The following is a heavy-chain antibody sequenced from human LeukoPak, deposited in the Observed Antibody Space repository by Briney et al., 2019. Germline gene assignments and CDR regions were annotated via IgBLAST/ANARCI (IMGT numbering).Heavy chain of an antibody. CDR3: ARAGLTAFDM. CDR1: GFTFTSYW. CDR2: INQDESEK. Sequence: GGSLRLSCAASGFTFTSYWMSWVRQAPGKGLEWVANINQDESEKYYVDSVKGRFTISRDNAKNSLYLQINSLRVDDTAVYYCARAGLTAFDMWGQGTMVTVSS. J-gene: IGHJ3*02. V-gene: IGHV3-7*01.